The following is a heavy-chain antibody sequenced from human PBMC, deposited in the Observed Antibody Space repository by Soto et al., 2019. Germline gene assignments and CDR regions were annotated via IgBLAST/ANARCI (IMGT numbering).Heavy chain of an antibody. Sequence: EVQLVESGGDLAQPGGSLRLSCAASGFTLSNFWVNWVRQAPGKGLDWVANIKQGGIEKNYVDSVKGRFTISRDDTKNSLFLQMNNLRAEDSAVYYCLVTTSAFDIWGRGTTVTVSS. V-gene: IGHV3-7*01. CDR3: LVTTSAFDI. CDR1: GFTLSNFW. CDR2: IKQGGIEK. J-gene: IGHJ3*02. D-gene: IGHD4-17*01.